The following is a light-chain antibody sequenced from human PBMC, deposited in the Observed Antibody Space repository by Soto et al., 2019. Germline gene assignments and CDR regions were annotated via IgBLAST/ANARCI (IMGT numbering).Light chain of an antibody. Sequence: QSALTQPASVSGSPGQSITISCTGTSSDVGGYNYVSWYQQHPGKAPKLMIYDVSHRPSGVSTRFSGSKSGNTAALTISGLQDEDEADYSCSSYTSSSTLVVFGGGPQLNVL. CDR1: SSDVGGYNY. CDR2: DVS. V-gene: IGLV2-14*01. J-gene: IGLJ2*01. CDR3: SSYTSSSTLVV.